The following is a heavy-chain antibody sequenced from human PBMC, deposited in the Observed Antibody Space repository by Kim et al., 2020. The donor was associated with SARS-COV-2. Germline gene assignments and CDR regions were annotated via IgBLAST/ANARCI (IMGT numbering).Heavy chain of an antibody. V-gene: IGHV4-61*01. J-gene: IGHJ4*02. CDR3: ARDPLPYYYDSSGPY. CDR1: GGSVSSGSYY. D-gene: IGHD3-22*01. Sequence: AETLSLTCTVSGGSVSSGSYYWSWIRQPQGKGLEWFGYSYYSGSTNYNPSLKSRVTISVDTSKHQFSLKLSSVTAADTAVYYSARDPLPYYYDSSGPYWGQGTLVTVSS. CDR2: SYYSGST.